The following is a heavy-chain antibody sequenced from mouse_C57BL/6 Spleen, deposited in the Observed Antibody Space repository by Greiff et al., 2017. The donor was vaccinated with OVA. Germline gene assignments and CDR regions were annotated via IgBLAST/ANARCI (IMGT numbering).Heavy chain of an antibody. CDR2: IDPENGDT. V-gene: IGHV14-4*01. J-gene: IGHJ3*01. D-gene: IGHD4-1*01. CDR3: TTRTGAWFAY. Sequence: EVQLVEPGAELVRPGASVKLSCTASGFNIKDDYMHWVKQRPEQGLEWIGWIDPENGDTEYASKFQGKATITADTSSNTAYLQLSSLTSEDTAVYYCTTRTGAWFAYWGQGTLVTVSA. CDR1: GFNIKDDY.